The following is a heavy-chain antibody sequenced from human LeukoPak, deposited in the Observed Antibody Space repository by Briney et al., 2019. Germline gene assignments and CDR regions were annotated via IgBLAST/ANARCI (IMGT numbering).Heavy chain of an antibody. D-gene: IGHD3-16*01. CDR1: GFSFNSDW. CDR2: IKHDESEK. CDR3: TRRLDD. V-gene: IGHV3-7*01. J-gene: IGHJ4*02. Sequence: PGGSLRLSCAASGFSFNSDWMDWVRQAPGKGLEWVANIKHDESEKNYLDSVKGRFTISRENAQNSSYLQMNGLRVEDTAVYYCTRRLDDWGQGTLVTVSS.